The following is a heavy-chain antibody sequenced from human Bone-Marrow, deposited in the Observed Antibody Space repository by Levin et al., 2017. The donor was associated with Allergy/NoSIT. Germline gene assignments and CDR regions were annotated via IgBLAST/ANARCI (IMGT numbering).Heavy chain of an antibody. V-gene: IGHV3-74*01. CDR1: GFTFNIYW. CDR2: INGDGSST. J-gene: IGHJ3*02. D-gene: IGHD3-10*01. Sequence: GESLKISCAASGFTFNIYWMHWVRQAPGKGLVWVSRINGDGSSTSYADFVRGRFTISRDNAYNTLNLQMNSLRAEDTAVYYCTRTLSASWDAFDIWGRGTAVAVSS. CDR3: TRTLSASWDAFDI.